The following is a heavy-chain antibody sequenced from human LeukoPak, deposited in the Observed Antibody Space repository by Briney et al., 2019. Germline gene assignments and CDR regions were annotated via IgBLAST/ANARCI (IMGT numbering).Heavy chain of an antibody. CDR1: VFTFSSYA. D-gene: IGHD2-21*01. V-gene: IGHV3-23*01. CDR2: ISGSGGST. J-gene: IGHJ4*02. CDR3: AKFLPTHIVVANYYFDY. Sequence: GGSLRLSCAASVFTFSSYAMSWVRQAPGKGLEWVSAISGSGGSTYYADSVKGRFTISRDNSKNTLYLQMNSLRAEDTAVYYCAKFLPTHIVVANYYFDYWGQGTLVTVSS.